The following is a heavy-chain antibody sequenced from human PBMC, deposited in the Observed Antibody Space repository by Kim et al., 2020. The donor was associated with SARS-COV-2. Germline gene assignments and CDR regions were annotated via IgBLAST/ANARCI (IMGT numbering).Heavy chain of an antibody. D-gene: IGHD5-12*01. CDR1: GFPFSDFY. Sequence: ASVKVSCKASGFPFSDFYMHWVGQAPGQGLEWMGLINPTNGNTWYAQKFQGRITMTGATSTNTIYMELHSLKSDDSALYYCSRMASSGSFDYWGQGTLVTVSS. CDR3: SRMASSGSFDY. V-gene: IGHV1-46*03. CDR2: INPTNGNT. J-gene: IGHJ4*01.